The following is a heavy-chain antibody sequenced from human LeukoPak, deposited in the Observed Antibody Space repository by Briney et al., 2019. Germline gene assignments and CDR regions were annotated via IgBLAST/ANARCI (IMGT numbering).Heavy chain of an antibody. V-gene: IGHV3-48*01. Sequence: PGRSLRLSCAASGFTFSSYSMNWVRQAPGKGLEWVSYISSSSSTIYYADSVKGRFTISRDNAKNSLYLQMDSLRAEDTAVYYCARDPLYSNHPLGYYYYYMDVWGKGTTVTVSS. CDR1: GFTFSSYS. D-gene: IGHD4-11*01. J-gene: IGHJ6*03. CDR2: ISSSSSTI. CDR3: ARDPLYSNHPLGYYYYYMDV.